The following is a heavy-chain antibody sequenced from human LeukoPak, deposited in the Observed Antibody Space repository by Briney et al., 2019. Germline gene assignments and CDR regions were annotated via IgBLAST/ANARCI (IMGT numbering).Heavy chain of an antibody. CDR3: AKLGDILTGYPYYFDC. CDR2: IFPSGGEI. J-gene: IGHJ4*02. CDR1: GFTFSTFA. D-gene: IGHD3-9*01. Sequence: GGSLRLSCAASGFTFSTFAMLWVRQPRGKGLEWVSSIFPSGGEIHYADSVRGRFTISRDNSKSTLSLQMNSLRAEDTAVYYCAKLGDILTGYPYYFDCWGQGTLVTVSS. V-gene: IGHV3-23*01.